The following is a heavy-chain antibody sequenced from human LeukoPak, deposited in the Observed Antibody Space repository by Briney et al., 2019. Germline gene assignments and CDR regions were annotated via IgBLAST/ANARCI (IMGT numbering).Heavy chain of an antibody. CDR1: GGTFSSYA. J-gene: IGHJ4*02. CDR3: ASCHYYDSSGYYYFDY. V-gene: IGHV1-69*05. CDR2: IIPIFGTA. Sequence: ASVKVSCKASGGTFSSYAISWVRQAPGQGLEWMGGIIPIFGTANYAQKFQGRVTITTDESTSTAYMELSSLRSEDTAVYYCASCHYYDSSGYYYFDYWGQGTLVTVSS. D-gene: IGHD3-22*01.